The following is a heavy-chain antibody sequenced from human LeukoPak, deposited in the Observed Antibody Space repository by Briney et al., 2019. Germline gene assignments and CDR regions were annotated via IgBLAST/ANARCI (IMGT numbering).Heavy chain of an antibody. CDR3: ARGPKYISATGPYYFDY. D-gene: IGHD6-13*01. Sequence: PGGSLRLSCEASGFTFSSYWMHWVRQAPGKGLVWVSRSNSDGSSTNYADSVKGRFTISRDNAKNSMYLQMYSLRAEDTAVYYCARGPKYISATGPYYFDYWGQGTPVTVSS. J-gene: IGHJ4*02. V-gene: IGHV3-74*01. CDR2: SNSDGSST. CDR1: GFTFSSYW.